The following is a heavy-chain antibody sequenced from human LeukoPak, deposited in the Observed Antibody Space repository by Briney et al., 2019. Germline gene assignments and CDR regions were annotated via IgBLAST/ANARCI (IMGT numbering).Heavy chain of an antibody. CDR2: INPNNGDT. CDR1: GYTFTANY. CDR3: ARVLAYGSGNSNDY. Sequence: ASVKLSCKASGYTFTANYKHWVRQAPAQGLEWMGWINPNNGDTMYREKFQGRVTMTRDTSISTVYMELSGLRSDDTAVYYCARVLAYGSGNSNDYWGQGTLVTVSS. V-gene: IGHV1-2*02. D-gene: IGHD3-10*01. J-gene: IGHJ4*02.